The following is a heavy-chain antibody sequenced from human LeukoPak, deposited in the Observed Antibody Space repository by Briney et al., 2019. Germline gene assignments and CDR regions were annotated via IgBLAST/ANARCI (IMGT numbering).Heavy chain of an antibody. CDR3: ARDRDYYDSSGYSFDY. CDR2: ISSAGSYI. D-gene: IGHD3-22*01. Sequence: PGGSLRLSCAASGFTFSGCNMNWVRQAPGKGLEWVSSISSAGSYIYYGDSVKGRFTTSRDNAKNSLYLQMNSLRAEDTAVYYCARDRDYYDSSGYSFDYWGQGTLVTVSS. CDR1: GFTFSGCN. J-gene: IGHJ4*02. V-gene: IGHV3-21*01.